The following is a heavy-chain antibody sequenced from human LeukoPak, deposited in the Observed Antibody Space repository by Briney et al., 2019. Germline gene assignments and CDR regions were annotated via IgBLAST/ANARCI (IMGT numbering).Heavy chain of an antibody. D-gene: IGHD3-16*01. J-gene: IGHJ4*02. CDR1: GGSISSGNYF. Sequence: PSETLSLTCTVSGGSISSGNYFWSWIRQPAGKGLEWIGRVHLTGSTTYNPSLKSRVTISLDTSKNQFALKLSSVTAADTAVYYCASGGPIPSTFDYWGQGTLVTVSS. CDR2: VHLTGST. CDR3: ASGGPIPSTFDY. V-gene: IGHV4-61*10.